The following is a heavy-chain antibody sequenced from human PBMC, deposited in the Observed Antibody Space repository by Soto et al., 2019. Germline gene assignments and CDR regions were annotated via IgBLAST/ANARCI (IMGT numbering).Heavy chain of an antibody. CDR1: GYTFTSYA. D-gene: IGHD3-10*01. Sequence: ASVKVSCKASGYTFTSYAMHWVRQAPGQRLEWMGWINAGNGNTKYSQKFQGRVTITRDTSASTAYMELSSLRSEDTAVYYCATRGRSLGYYYGMDVWGKGTTVTVS. J-gene: IGHJ6*04. CDR2: INAGNGNT. CDR3: ATRGRSLGYYYGMDV. V-gene: IGHV1-3*01.